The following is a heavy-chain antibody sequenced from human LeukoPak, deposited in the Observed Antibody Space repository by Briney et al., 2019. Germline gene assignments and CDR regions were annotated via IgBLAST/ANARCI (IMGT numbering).Heavy chain of an antibody. V-gene: IGHV3-21*05. Sequence: GGSLRLSCAASGFSFSDYNMNWVRQAPGKGLEWISYIDSTSTKKYYADSVRGRFTISRDNAKNSLYLQMNSLRAEDTAVYYCASGGTSGSYMDYWGQGTLVTVSS. D-gene: IGHD1-26*01. CDR1: GFSFSDYN. J-gene: IGHJ4*02. CDR3: ASGGTSGSYMDY. CDR2: IDSTSTKK.